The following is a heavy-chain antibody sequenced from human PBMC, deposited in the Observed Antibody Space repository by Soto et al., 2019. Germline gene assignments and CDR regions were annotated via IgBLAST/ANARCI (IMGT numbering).Heavy chain of an antibody. Sequence: EVRLLESGGGLVKPGGSLRLSCATSGLTFSNYAMSWVRQAPGGGLEWVSSMSGSSSTTYYADSVRGRFTISRDRSKNTLYLQMRSLRAEDTALYYCAKNQERELPRVIDFWGQGTLVTVSS. D-gene: IGHD1-7*01. CDR2: MSGSSSTT. CDR1: GLTFSNYA. V-gene: IGHV3-23*01. CDR3: AKNQERELPRVIDF. J-gene: IGHJ4*02.